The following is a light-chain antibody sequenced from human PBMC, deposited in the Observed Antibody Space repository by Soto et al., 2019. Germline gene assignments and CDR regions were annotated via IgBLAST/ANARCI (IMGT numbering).Light chain of an antibody. CDR3: SSYTPSSTLSV. Sequence: QSVLTQPASVSGSPGQSITISCSGTSSDVGGYNYVSWYQQYPGKAPKLIIYEVTNRPSGVSNRFSGSKSGNTASLTISGLQAEDEADYYCSSYTPSSTLSVLAAGTKVTVL. CDR2: EVT. CDR1: SSDVGGYNY. J-gene: IGLJ1*01. V-gene: IGLV2-14*01.